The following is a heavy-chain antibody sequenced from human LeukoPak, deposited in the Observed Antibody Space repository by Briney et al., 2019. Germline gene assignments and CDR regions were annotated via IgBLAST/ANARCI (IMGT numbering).Heavy chain of an antibody. Sequence: SQTLSLTCTVSAGSISSSSSYWGWLRQPPGKGLEWVGSIFYSGSTYYNPSLKSRVTISVDTSKRQFSLKLTSVTAADTAVYYCARHPSAFSSYGYSWGQGTLVTVSS. CDR1: AGSISSSSSY. CDR2: IFYSGST. J-gene: IGHJ4*02. D-gene: IGHD5-18*01. CDR3: ARHPSAFSSYGYS. V-gene: IGHV4-39*01.